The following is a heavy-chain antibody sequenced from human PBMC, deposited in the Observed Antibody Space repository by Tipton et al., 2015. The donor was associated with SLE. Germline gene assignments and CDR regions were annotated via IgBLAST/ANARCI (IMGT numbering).Heavy chain of an antibody. CDR1: GGSISSSSYY. D-gene: IGHD3-22*01. CDR2: IYYSGST. Sequence: TLSLTCTVSGGSISSSSYYWGWIRQPPGKGLEWIGSIYYSGSTYYNPSLKSRVTISLDTSRSQFSLRLSSVTAADTAVYYCAGDSSGSYYDRGGYYQLANRHFDLWGRGILVSVSS. J-gene: IGHJ4*02. V-gene: IGHV4-39*07. CDR3: AGDSSGSYYDRGGYYQLANRHFDL.